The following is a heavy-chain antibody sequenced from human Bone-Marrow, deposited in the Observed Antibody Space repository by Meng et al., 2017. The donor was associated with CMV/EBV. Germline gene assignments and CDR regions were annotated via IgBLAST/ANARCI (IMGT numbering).Heavy chain of an antibody. J-gene: IGHJ4*02. CDR3: ARGGGSTSFDY. CDR1: GFTFDDYG. V-gene: IGHV3-20*04. Sequence: LSCPASGFTFDDYGMSWVRQTPGKGLEWVSGITWNGGSTGYADSVKGRFTISRDNGKNSLYVQMNSLRAEDTALYYCARGGGSTSFDYWGQGALVTVSS. D-gene: IGHD2-2*01. CDR2: ITWNGGST.